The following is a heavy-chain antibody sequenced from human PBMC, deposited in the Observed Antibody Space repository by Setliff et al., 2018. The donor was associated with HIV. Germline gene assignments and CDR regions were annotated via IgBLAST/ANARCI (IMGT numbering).Heavy chain of an antibody. CDR2: TSSSGPT. J-gene: IGHJ4*02. V-gene: IGHV4-4*07. CDR3: ARDGKYFDQ. Sequence: SETLSLTCTVSGDSINTHYWSWLRQPAGKRLEWIGRTSSSGPTNPAFKSRVTMSEDTSRNQVSLKLISVTAADSAIYYCARDGKYFDQWGQGVMVTVSS. CDR1: GDSINTHY.